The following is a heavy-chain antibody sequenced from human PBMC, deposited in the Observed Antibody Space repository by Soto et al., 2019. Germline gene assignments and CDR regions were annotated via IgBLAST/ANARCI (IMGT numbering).Heavy chain of an antibody. CDR1: GGTFSSYT. V-gene: IGHV1-69*02. Sequence: SVKVSCKASGGTFSSYTISWVRQAPGQGLEWMGRIIPILGIANYAQKFQGWVTMTRDTSISTAYMELSRLRSDDTAVYYCARAPGAFGYFDYWGQGTLVTVSS. CDR2: IIPILGIA. CDR3: ARAPGAFGYFDY. J-gene: IGHJ4*02. D-gene: IGHD3-16*01.